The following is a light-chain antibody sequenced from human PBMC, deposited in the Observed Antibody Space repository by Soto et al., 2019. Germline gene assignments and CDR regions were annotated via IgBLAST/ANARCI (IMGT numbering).Light chain of an antibody. V-gene: IGKV3-20*01. Sequence: EIVLTQSPGTLSLSPGERATLSCRASQSISSSYLAWYQQKPGQAPRLLIFDASIRATGIPDRFSGSWSGTDFTLTINRLEPEDFAVYFCQQYSSSPETFGQGTKLEIK. CDR2: DAS. CDR1: QSISSSY. J-gene: IGKJ2*01. CDR3: QQYSSSPET.